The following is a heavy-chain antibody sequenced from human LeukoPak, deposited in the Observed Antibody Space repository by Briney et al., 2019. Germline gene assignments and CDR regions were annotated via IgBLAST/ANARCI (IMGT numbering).Heavy chain of an antibody. J-gene: IGHJ4*02. CDR2: INPNSGGT. Sequence: GASVKVSCKASGYTFTGYYIHWVRQAPGQGLEWMGWINPNSGGTTFAKKFQGRVTMTRDTSISTAYMEVSSLRSDDTAVYYCARGWDEGHDYWGQGTLVTVSS. CDR1: GYTFTGYY. D-gene: IGHD1-26*01. V-gene: IGHV1-2*02. CDR3: ARGWDEGHDY.